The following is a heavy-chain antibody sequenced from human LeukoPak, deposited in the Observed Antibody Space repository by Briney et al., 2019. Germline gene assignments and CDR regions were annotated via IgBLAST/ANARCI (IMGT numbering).Heavy chain of an antibody. D-gene: IGHD3-10*01. CDR2: IKQDGSEK. V-gene: IGHV3-7*03. Sequence: GGSLRLSCAASGFTFSTYRMSWVRQAPGKGLEWVANIKQDGSEKHYVDSVKGRFTISRDNAKNSLYLQMSSLRAEDTAVYYCVRHTAGAGMNAFDIWGQGTMVTVSS. CDR3: VRHTAGAGMNAFDI. CDR1: GFTFSTYR. J-gene: IGHJ3*02.